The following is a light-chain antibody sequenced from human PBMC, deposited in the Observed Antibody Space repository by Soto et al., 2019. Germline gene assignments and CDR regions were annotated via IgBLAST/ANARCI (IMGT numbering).Light chain of an antibody. CDR3: CSYTTSSTYV. J-gene: IGLJ1*01. V-gene: IGLV2-14*03. CDR2: DVS. CDR1: SSDVGAYNY. Sequence: QSALTQPASVSGSHGQSIAISCTGTSSDVGAYNYVSWYQQHPGKAPKLMIYDVSNRPSGVSNRFSGSKSGNTASLTISGLQAEDEADYYCCSYTTSSTYVFGTGTKVTVL.